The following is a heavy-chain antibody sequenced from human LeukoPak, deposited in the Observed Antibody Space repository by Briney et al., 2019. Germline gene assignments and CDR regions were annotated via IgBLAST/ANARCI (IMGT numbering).Heavy chain of an antibody. CDR3: ARVRLVQTPTYYYYYMDV. J-gene: IGHJ6*03. V-gene: IGHV4-39*07. CDR1: GASINIRYHY. D-gene: IGHD6-19*01. CDR2: MDYTGET. Sequence: SETLSLTCTVSGASINIRYHYWGWIRQSPGKGLEWIGSMDYTGETYYSPSLQSRVTISVDTSKNQFSLKLSSVTAADTAVYYCARVRLVQTPTYYYYYMDVWGKGTTVTISS.